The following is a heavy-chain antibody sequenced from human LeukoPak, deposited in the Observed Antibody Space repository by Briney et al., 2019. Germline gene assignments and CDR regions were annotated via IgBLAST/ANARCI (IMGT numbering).Heavy chain of an antibody. Sequence: SETLSLTCTVSGGSISSYCWSWIRQPPGKGLEWIGYIYYSGSTNYNPSLKSRVTISVDTSKNQFSLKLSSVTAADTAVYYCARGGDIVVVPAAILGWFDPWGQGTLVTVSS. CDR2: IYYSGST. CDR3: ARGGDIVVVPAAILGWFDP. CDR1: GGSISSYC. D-gene: IGHD2-2*01. J-gene: IGHJ5*02. V-gene: IGHV4-59*01.